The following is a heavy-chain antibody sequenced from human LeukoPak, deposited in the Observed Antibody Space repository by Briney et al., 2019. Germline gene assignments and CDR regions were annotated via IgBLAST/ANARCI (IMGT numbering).Heavy chain of an antibody. CDR1: GGSISSSSYY. CDR2: IYYSGST. Sequence: SETLSLTCTVSGGSISSSSYYWGWIRQPPGKGLEWIGSIYYSGSTYYNPSLKSRVTISVDTSKNQFSLKLSSVTAADTAVYYCATGWYYYDSSGYYAPPYYFDYWGQETLVTVSS. V-gene: IGHV4-39*01. D-gene: IGHD3-22*01. CDR3: ATGWYYYDSSGYYAPPYYFDY. J-gene: IGHJ4*02.